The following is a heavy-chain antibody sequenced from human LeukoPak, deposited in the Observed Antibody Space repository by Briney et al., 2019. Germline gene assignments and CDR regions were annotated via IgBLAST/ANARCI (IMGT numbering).Heavy chain of an antibody. J-gene: IGHJ3*02. D-gene: IGHD3-10*01. CDR3: ARVLGGAFDI. CDR2: IRYDGSNK. V-gene: IGHV3-30*02. CDR1: GFTFSSYG. Sequence: GGSLRLSCAASGFTFSSYGMHWVRQAPGKGLEWVAFIRYDGSNKYYADSVKGRFTISRDNSKNPLYLQMNSLRAEDTAVYYCARVLGGAFDIWGQGTMVTVSS.